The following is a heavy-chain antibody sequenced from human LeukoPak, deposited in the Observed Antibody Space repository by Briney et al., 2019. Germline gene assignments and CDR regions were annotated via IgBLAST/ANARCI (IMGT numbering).Heavy chain of an antibody. D-gene: IGHD2-15*01. CDR1: GGSISSYY. V-gene: IGHV4-4*07. CDR2: IYTSGST. CDR3: ARVGPSDSNPSAEYFQH. Sequence: SETLSLTCTVSGGSISSYYWSWIRQPAGKGLEWIGRIYTSGSTNYNPSLKSRVTMSVDTSKNQFSLKLSSVTAADTAVYYCARVGPSDSNPSAEYFQHWGQGTLVTVSS. J-gene: IGHJ1*01.